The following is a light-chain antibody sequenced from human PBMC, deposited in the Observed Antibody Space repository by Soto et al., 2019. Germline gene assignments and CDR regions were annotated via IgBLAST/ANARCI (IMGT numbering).Light chain of an antibody. Sequence: DIQMTRSPSTLSGSVVDRFTSTSRASQTISSWLAWYQQKTAKDPKLLIYKASTLKSGVPSRFSGSGSGTEFTLTISSLQHADFATYYCQHYNSYSEAFGQGTKVDIK. V-gene: IGKV1-5*03. CDR3: QHYNSYSEA. CDR2: KAS. CDR1: QTISSW. J-gene: IGKJ1*01.